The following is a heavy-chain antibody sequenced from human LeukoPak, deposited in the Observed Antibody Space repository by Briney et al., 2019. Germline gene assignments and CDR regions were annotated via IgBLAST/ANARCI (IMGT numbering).Heavy chain of an antibody. D-gene: IGHD6-13*01. Sequence: GGSLRLSCAASGFTFSSYSMNWVRQAPGKGLEWVSSISSSSSYIYYADSVKGRFTISRDNAKNSLYLQMNSLRAEDTAVYYCAKGYHNSWYSDYMDVWGKGTTVTVSS. CDR2: ISSSSSYI. J-gene: IGHJ6*03. V-gene: IGHV3-21*01. CDR3: AKGYHNSWYSDYMDV. CDR1: GFTFSSYS.